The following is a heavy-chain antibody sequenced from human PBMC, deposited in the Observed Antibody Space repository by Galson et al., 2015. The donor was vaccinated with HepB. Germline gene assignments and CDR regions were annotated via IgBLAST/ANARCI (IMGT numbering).Heavy chain of an antibody. V-gene: IGHV2-5*02. D-gene: IGHD3-10*01. CDR3: AHGSYYYGLGTYPDY. J-gene: IGHJ4*02. Sequence: ALVKPTQTLTLTCTFSGFSLSTSGVSVGWIRQPPGKALDWLALIYWDDDKRYSPSLESRLTITKDTSRNQVVLTMTNMDPVDTATYYCAHGSYYYGLGTYPDYWGQGTLVTVSS. CDR2: IYWDDDK. CDR1: GFSLSTSGVS.